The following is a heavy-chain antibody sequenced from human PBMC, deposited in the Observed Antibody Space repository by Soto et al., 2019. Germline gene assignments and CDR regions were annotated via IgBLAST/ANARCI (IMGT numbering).Heavy chain of an antibody. D-gene: IGHD5-12*01. V-gene: IGHV1-69*01. Sequence: QVQLVQSGAEVKKPGSSVKVSCKASGGTFSSYTFTWVRQAPGQGLEWMGGLIPLFATADYAQKFQGRFTSTAAESMNTFYRAVSSLKSEDTAVYYCESSDPGYHDTTPPACEIWGQGTIVTVSS. CDR3: ESSDPGYHDTTPPACEI. CDR2: LIPLFATA. J-gene: IGHJ3*02. CDR1: GGTFSSYT.